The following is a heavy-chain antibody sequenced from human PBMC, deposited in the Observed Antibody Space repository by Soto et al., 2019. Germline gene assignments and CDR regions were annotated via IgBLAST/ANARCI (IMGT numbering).Heavy chain of an antibody. D-gene: IGHD3-22*01. V-gene: IGHV1-18*01. CDR3: ARDPYDISGSESYYGMDV. J-gene: IGHJ6*02. CDR1: GYTFTSYG. CDR2: ISAYNGNT. Sequence: QVQLVQSGAEVKKPGASVKVSCKASGYTFTSYGISWVRQAPGQGLEWMGWISAYNGNTNYAQKLQGRVTMTTDTSTRTAYMELRSLRSDDTAVYYCARDPYDISGSESYYGMDVWGQGTTVTVSS.